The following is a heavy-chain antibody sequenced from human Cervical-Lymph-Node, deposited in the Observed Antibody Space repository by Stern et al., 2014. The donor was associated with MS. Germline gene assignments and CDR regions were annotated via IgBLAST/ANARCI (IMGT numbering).Heavy chain of an antibody. CDR2: INPNNGGT. V-gene: IGHV1-2*04. CDR1: GYTFTDYY. Sequence: MQLVESGAEVKNPGASVKVSCKASGYTFTDYYMQWMRQAPAQGLEWMGWINPNNGGTKSAQKFQGWVTMTRDTSTSTAYMELSRLRSDDTAIYYCARASTTANNYYDGVDVWGQGTTVTVTS. CDR3: ARASTTANNYYDGVDV. J-gene: IGHJ6*02. D-gene: IGHD1-1*01.